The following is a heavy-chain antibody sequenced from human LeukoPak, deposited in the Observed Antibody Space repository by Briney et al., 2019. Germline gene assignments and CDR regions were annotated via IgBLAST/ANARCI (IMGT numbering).Heavy chain of an antibody. CDR1: RGSVNSDSYY. V-gene: IGHV4-61*01. D-gene: IGHD1-26*01. CDR3: ARIIVGTTLDH. CDR2: IYYTGST. J-gene: IGHJ4*02. Sequence: SETLSLTCTVSRGSVNSDSYYWSWIRQPPGKGLEWIGFIYYTGSTSDNPSLRSRVTISVDTSRNQFSLKLSSVTAADTAVYYCARIIVGTTLDHWGQGTLVTVSS.